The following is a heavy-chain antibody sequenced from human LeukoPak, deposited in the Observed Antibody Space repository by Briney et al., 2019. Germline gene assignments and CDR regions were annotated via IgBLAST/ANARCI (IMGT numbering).Heavy chain of an antibody. D-gene: IGHD3-22*01. CDR2: ISYDGSNK. CDR1: GFTFSSYA. Sequence: GGSLRLSCAASGFTFSSYAMHWVRQAPGKGLEWVAVISYDGSNKYYADSVKGRFTISRDNSKNTLYLQMNSLRAEDTAVYYCARVRNYYDSSGDSGGYWGQGTLVTVSS. CDR3: ARVRNYYDSSGDSGGY. J-gene: IGHJ4*02. V-gene: IGHV3-30-3*01.